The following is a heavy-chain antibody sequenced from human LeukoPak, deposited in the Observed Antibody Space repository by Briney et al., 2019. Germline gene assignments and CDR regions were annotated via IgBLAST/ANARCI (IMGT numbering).Heavy chain of an antibody. J-gene: IGHJ4*02. V-gene: IGHV4-59*01. CDR3: ARSYYGSGSYYSFRY. CDR1: GGSFSTYY. D-gene: IGHD3-10*01. CDR2: VYYTGST. Sequence: SETLSLTCTVPGGSFSTYYWSWIRQPPGKGLEWIGYVYYTGSTNYNPSLKSRVTISVDTSKNQFSLKVSSVTAADTAVYYCARSYYGSGSYYSFRYWGQGTLVTVSS.